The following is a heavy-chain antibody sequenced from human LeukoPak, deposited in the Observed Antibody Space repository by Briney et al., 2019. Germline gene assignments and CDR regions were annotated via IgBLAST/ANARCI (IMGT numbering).Heavy chain of an antibody. D-gene: IGHD1-26*01. CDR3: ARGGVSGAASPYDAFDI. CDR2: IYSGGST. V-gene: IGHV3-53*01. J-gene: IGHJ3*02. CDR1: GFTVSSNY. Sequence: PGGSLRLSCAASGFTVSSNYMSWVRQAPGKGLEWVSVIYSGGSTYYADSVKGRFTISRDNSKNTLYLQMNSLRAEDTAVYYCARGGVSGAASPYDAFDIWGQGTMVTVSS.